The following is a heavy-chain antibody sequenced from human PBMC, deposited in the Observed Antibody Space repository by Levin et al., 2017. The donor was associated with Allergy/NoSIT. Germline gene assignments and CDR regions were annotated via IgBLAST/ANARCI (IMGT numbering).Heavy chain of an antibody. J-gene: IGHJ3*02. CDR1: GYTFTSYY. Sequence: ASVKVSCKASGYTFTSYYMHWVRQAPGQGLEWMGIINPSGGSTSYAQKFQGRVTMTRDTSTSTVYMELSSLRSEDTAVYYCARPLTVTTTADAFDSWGQGTMVTVSS. V-gene: IGHV1-46*01. D-gene: IGHD4-17*01. CDR3: ARPLTVTTTADAFDS. CDR2: INPSGGST.